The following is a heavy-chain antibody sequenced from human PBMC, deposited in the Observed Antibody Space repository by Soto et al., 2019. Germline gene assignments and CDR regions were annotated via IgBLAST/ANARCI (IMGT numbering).Heavy chain of an antibody. Sequence: SETLSLTCTVSGGSISSYYWSWIRQPPGKGLEWIGYIYYSGSTNYNPSLKSRVTISVDTSKNQFSLKLSSVTAADTAVYYCARGGSIAVAGYNWFDPWGQGTLVTVSS. J-gene: IGHJ5*02. V-gene: IGHV4-59*01. D-gene: IGHD6-19*01. CDR3: ARGGSIAVAGYNWFDP. CDR2: IYYSGST. CDR1: GGSISSYY.